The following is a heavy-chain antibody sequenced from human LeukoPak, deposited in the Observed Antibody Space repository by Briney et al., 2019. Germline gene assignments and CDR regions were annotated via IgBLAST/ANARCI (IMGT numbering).Heavy chain of an antibody. J-gene: IGHJ5*02. CDR1: GSGFTSYW. CDR3: ARPNPPLTMVGPYWFDP. D-gene: IGHD4/OR15-4a*01. CDR2: IDSSESYK. V-gene: IGHV5-10-1*01. Sequence: GEARQSSSKGSGSGFTSYWIRWVRRMPGKGRGWRGRIDSSESYKNYSPSFQRHVTISPATSISTAYLQCSSLKASDTAMYYCARPNPPLTMVGPYWFDPWGQGTLVTVSS.